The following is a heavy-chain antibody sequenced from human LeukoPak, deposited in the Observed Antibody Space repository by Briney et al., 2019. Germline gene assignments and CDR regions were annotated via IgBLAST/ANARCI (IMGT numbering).Heavy chain of an antibody. CDR1: GYSLTSYW. Sequence: GSLKIPCKGSGYSLTSYWIGWVRQMPGKGLEWMGIIYPGDSDTRYSPSFQGQVTISADKSISTAYLQWSSLKASDTAMYYCARSSPDYSYGFVFDYWGQGALVTVSS. V-gene: IGHV5-51*01. CDR3: ARSSPDYSYGFVFDY. J-gene: IGHJ4*02. D-gene: IGHD5-18*01. CDR2: IYPGDSDT.